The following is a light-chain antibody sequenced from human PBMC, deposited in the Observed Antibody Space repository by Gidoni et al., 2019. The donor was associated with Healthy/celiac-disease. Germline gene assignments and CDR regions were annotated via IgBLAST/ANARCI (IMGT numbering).Light chain of an antibody. CDR2: DAS. CDR3: QQRSNWPLT. CDR1: QSVSSY. J-gene: IGKJ4*01. Sequence: EIVLNQSPAPLSLSQGERATLSCRASQSVSSYLAWYQQKPGQAPRLLIYDASNRATGIPARFSGSGSGTDFTLTISSLEPEDFAVYYCQQRSNWPLTFGGGTKVEIK. V-gene: IGKV3-11*01.